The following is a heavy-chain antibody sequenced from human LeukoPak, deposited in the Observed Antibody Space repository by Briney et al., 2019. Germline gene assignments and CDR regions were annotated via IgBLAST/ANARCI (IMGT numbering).Heavy chain of an antibody. CDR3: ARDGDYDILTGYYPIIDY. CDR1: GFTFSSYS. CDR2: ISSSSSYI. Sequence: GGSLRLSCAAYGFTFSSYSMNWVRLAPGKGLEWVSSISSSSSYIYYADSVKGRFTISRDNAKNSLYLQMNSLRAEDTAVYYCARDGDYDILTGYYPIIDYWGQGTLVTVSS. V-gene: IGHV3-21*01. J-gene: IGHJ4*02. D-gene: IGHD3-9*01.